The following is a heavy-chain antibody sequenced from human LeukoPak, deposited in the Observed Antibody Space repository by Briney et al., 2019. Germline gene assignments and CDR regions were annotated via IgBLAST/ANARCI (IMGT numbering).Heavy chain of an antibody. CDR3: AREEMATGFDP. CDR2: INHSGST. J-gene: IGHJ5*02. Sequence: SETLSLTCAVYGGSFSGYYWSWIRQPPGKGLDWIGEINHSGSTNYNPSLKSRVTISVDTSKNQFSLKLSSVTAADTAVYYCAREEMATGFDPWGQGTLVTVSS. D-gene: IGHD5-24*01. CDR1: GGSFSGYY. V-gene: IGHV4-34*01.